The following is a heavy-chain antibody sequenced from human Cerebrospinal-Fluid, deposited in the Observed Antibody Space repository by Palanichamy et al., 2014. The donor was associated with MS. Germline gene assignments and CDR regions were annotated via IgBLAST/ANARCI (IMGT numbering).Heavy chain of an antibody. Sequence: QVQLQESGPGLVKPSQTLSLTCTVSGVSVSSGNYYWSWIRQPAGKGLEWIGRVYTTGTTNYNPSLKSRVTISVDTSKSQLSLRLTSVTVADTAVYYCARDTDTPYYQGVVRGFDIWGQGTMVTVSS. J-gene: IGHJ3*02. V-gene: IGHV4-61*02. CDR3: ARDTDTPYYQGVVRGFDI. D-gene: IGHD3-10*01. CDR2: VYTTGTT. CDR1: GVSVSSGNYY.